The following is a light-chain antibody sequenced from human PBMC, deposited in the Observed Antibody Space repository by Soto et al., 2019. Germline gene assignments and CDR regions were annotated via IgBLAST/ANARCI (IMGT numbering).Light chain of an antibody. V-gene: IGKV3-15*01. CDR1: QSVGSN. Sequence: EIVMTQSPATLSVSPGERATLSCRASQSVGSNLAWYQQKPGQAPRLLIYGASTRATGIPARFSGSGSGTEFTLTISSLQSEDFEVYYCQQYNNWPPYTFSQGTKLEIK. J-gene: IGKJ2*01. CDR3: QQYNNWPPYT. CDR2: GAS.